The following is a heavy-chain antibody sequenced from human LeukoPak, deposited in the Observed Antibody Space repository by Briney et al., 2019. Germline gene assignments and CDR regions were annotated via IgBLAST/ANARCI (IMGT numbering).Heavy chain of an antibody. CDR2: IRYDGSKK. D-gene: IGHD1-26*01. J-gene: IGHJ6*03. Sequence: GGSLRLSCAASGFSFSSFGMHWVRQAPGKGLDWVAFIRYDGSKKYYADSAKGRFTISRDSSKNTLYLQMNSLRAEDTAVYYCARGAVSGSYEPRDYYYMDVWGKGTTVTVSS. V-gene: IGHV3-30*02. CDR1: GFSFSSFG. CDR3: ARGAVSGSYEPRDYYYMDV.